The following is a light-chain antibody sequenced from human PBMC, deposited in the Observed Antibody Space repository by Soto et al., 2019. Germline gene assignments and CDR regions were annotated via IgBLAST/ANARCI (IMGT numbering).Light chain of an antibody. V-gene: IGLV2-23*02. Sequence: QSALGQPASLSGSPGQPIHISCTGTSSDIGSYHLVSWYQHQSGKAPKLIIYKVSQWPSGVSDRFSASKSGNAASLTISGLQAEDEADYYCCSYAGSNWGYVFGTGTKVTVL. J-gene: IGLJ1*01. CDR3: CSYAGSNWGYV. CDR1: SSDIGSYHL. CDR2: KVS.